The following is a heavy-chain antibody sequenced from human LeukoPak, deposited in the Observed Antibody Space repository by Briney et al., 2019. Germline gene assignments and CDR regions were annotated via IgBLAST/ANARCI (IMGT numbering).Heavy chain of an antibody. D-gene: IGHD6-6*01. CDR3: VAGIAARPGY. J-gene: IGHJ4*02. V-gene: IGHV2-70*11. CDR2: IDWDDDK. Sequence: SGPALVKPTQTLTLTCTFSGFSLSTSGMCVGWIRQPPGKALEWLARIDWDDDKYYSASLKTRLTISKDTSKNQVVLTMTNMDPVDTATYYCVAGIAARPGYWGQGTLVTVSS. CDR1: GFSLSTSGMC.